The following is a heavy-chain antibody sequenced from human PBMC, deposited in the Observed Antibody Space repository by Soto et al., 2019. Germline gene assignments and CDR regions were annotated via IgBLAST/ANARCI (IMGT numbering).Heavy chain of an antibody. CDR1: GYTFTSYY. CDR2: INPSGGST. J-gene: IGHJ6*02. D-gene: IGHD3-9*01. Sequence: ASVKVSCKASGYTFTSYYMHWVRQAPGQGLEWMGIINPSGGSTSYAQKFQGRVTMTRDTSTSTVYMELSSLRSEDTAVYYCARVISSYDILTGYYSNYYYGMDVWGQGTTVTVSS. CDR3: ARVISSYDILTGYYSNYYYGMDV. V-gene: IGHV1-46*01.